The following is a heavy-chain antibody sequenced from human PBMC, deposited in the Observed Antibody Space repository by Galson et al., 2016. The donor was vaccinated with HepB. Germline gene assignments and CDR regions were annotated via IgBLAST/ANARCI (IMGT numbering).Heavy chain of an antibody. Sequence: ETLSLTCAVYGGSFSGYYWSWIRQPPGKGLEWIGYIYYSGSTNYNPSLKSRVTMSVDTSKNQFSLKLSSVTAADTAVYYCARGDSSWGYWYFDLWGRGTLVTVSS. J-gene: IGHJ2*01. CDR1: GGSFSGYY. CDR3: ARGDSSWGYWYFDL. V-gene: IGHV4-59*01. D-gene: IGHD6-13*01. CDR2: IYYSGST.